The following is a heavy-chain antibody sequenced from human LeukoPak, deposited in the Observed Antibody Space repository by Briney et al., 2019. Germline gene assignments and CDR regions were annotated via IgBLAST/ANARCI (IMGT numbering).Heavy chain of an antibody. D-gene: IGHD3-22*01. V-gene: IGHV1-2*02. CDR3: AREGSGNYYRDAFDI. CDR2: INPNRGIT. Sequence: GASVKVSCKASGYTFTGYYMHWVRQAPGQGLEWMGWINPNRGITNYAQKFQGRVTMTRDTSISTAYMDLSRLKSDDTAMYYCAREGSGNYYRDAFDIWGQGTLVTVSS. J-gene: IGHJ3*02. CDR1: GYTFTGYY.